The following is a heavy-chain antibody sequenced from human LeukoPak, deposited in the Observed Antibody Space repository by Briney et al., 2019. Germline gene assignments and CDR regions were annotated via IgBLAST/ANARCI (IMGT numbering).Heavy chain of an antibody. D-gene: IGHD6-19*01. J-gene: IGHJ4*02. CDR1: GFTFSSYA. CDR3: AKTTTGYSSGRFPGWPVDY. CDR2: IFGSGGST. V-gene: IGHV3-23*01. Sequence: GGSLRLSCAASGFTFSSYAMYWVRQALGKGLEWVSGIFGSGGSTHYADSVKGRFTISRDNSKNTVYLQMNSLRAEDTAVYYCAKTTTGYSSGRFPGWPVDYWGQGTLVTVSS.